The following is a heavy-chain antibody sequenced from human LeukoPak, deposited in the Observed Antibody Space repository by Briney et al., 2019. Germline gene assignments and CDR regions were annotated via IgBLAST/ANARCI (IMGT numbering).Heavy chain of an antibody. D-gene: IGHD3-22*01. CDR3: ARKSGSSGYPFDY. CDR2: ITSSSSTM. Sequence: PGGSLGLSCAASGFSFSSYSMNWVRQAPGKGLEWVSYITSSSSTMHYADAVKGRFAISRDNAKNSLYLQMNSLRAEDTAVYYCARKSGSSGYPFDYWGQGTLVTVSS. CDR1: GFSFSSYS. J-gene: IGHJ4*02. V-gene: IGHV3-48*01.